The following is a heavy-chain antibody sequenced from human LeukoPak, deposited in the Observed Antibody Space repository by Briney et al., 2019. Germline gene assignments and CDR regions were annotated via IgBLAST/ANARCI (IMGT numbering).Heavy chain of an antibody. J-gene: IGHJ4*02. CDR2: ISTSSSYI. V-gene: IGHV3-21*01. CDR3: ARDEFGWEHPFDY. D-gene: IGHD1-26*01. CDR1: GFTFSSYS. Sequence: GGSLRLSCAASGFTFSSYSMNWVRQAPGKGLEWVSSISTSSSYIYYADSVKGRFTISRDNAKNSLYLQMNSLRAEDTAIYYCARDEFGWEHPFDYWGQGTLVTVSS.